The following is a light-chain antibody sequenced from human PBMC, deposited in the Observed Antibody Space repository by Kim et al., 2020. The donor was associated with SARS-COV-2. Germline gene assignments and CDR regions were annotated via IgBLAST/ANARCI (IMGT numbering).Light chain of an antibody. CDR3: QSYDSSLSALYV. Sequence: VTISCTGSSSKIGAGYDVPWYQQLPGTAPKLLIYGNSNRPSGVPDRFSGSKSGTSASLAITGLQAEDEADYYCQSYDSSLSALYVFGTGTKVTVL. V-gene: IGLV1-40*01. CDR1: SSKIGAGYD. J-gene: IGLJ1*01. CDR2: GNS.